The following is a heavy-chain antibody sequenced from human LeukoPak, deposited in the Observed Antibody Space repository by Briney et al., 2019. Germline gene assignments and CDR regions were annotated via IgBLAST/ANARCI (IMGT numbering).Heavy chain of an antibody. Sequence: GGSLRLSCAASGFTFSSYWMSWVRQAPGRGLEWVANIKQDGSEKYYVDSVKGRFTISRDNAKNSLYLQMNSLRAEDTAVYYCARVRRGYCSSTSCLYYYYMDVWGKGTTVTVSS. CDR2: IKQDGSEK. V-gene: IGHV3-7*03. CDR1: GFTFSSYW. D-gene: IGHD2-2*01. CDR3: ARVRRGYCSSTSCLYYYYMDV. J-gene: IGHJ6*03.